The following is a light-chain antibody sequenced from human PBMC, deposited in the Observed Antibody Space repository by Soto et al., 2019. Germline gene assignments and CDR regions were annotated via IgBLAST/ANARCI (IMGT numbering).Light chain of an antibody. J-gene: IGKJ5*01. Sequence: DIQMTQSPSTLSASVGDRVTITCRASQSISSWLAWYQQKPGKAPKLLIYDASSLESGVPSRFSGSGSGTDFTFTISSLQPEDIATYYCQQYEIFPITFGQGTRLEI. CDR2: DAS. CDR3: QQYEIFPIT. CDR1: QSISSW. V-gene: IGKV1-5*01.